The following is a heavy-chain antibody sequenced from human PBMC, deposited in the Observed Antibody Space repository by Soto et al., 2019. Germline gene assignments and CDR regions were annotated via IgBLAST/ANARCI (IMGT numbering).Heavy chain of an antibody. CDR1: GYTFTSYG. CDR2: ISAYNGDT. J-gene: IGHJ5*02. V-gene: IGHV1-18*01. D-gene: IGHD2-15*01. CDR3: ARNCSGGSCYFGWFDP. Sequence: QVQLVQSGGEVKTPGASVKVSCKASGYTFTSYGISWVRQAPGQGLEWMGWISAYNGDTKDAQKLQGRVTMTTDTSTSTAYMELRSLRSDDTAVYYCARNCSGGSCYFGWFDPWGQGTLVTVSS.